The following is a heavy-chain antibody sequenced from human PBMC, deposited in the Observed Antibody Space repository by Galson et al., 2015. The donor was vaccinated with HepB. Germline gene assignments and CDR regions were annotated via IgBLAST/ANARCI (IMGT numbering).Heavy chain of an antibody. CDR1: GYTFTTYA. CDR3: ARETYCGGDCYYSPRYYFDN. J-gene: IGHJ4*02. Sequence: SCKASGYTFTTYAMNWVRQAPGQGLEWMGWINTNTGNPTYAQGFTGRFVFSLDTSVSTAYLQISSLKADDTAVYYCARETYCGGDCYYSPRYYFDNWGQGTPVTVSS. D-gene: IGHD2-21*02. V-gene: IGHV7-4-1*02. CDR2: INTNTGNP.